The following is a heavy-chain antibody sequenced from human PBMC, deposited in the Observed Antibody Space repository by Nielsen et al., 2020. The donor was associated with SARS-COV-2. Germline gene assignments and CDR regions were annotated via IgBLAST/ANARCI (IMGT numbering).Heavy chain of an antibody. Sequence: GESLKISCAASGFTFSTFGMHWVRQAPGKGLEWVAVISHDGSNKYYAGSGKSRFTISRDNSKNTLYLQMNSLRAEDTAVYYCANVPNDLWGAFDIWGQGTMVTV. D-gene: IGHD7-27*01. CDR3: ANVPNDLWGAFDI. V-gene: IGHV3-30*18. CDR2: ISHDGSNK. CDR1: GFTFSTFG. J-gene: IGHJ3*02.